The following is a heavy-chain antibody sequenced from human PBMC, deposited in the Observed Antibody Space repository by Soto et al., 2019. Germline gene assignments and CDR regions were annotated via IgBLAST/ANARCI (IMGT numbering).Heavy chain of an antibody. D-gene: IGHD5-18*01. V-gene: IGHV3-53*01. J-gene: IGHJ4*02. CDR1: GFIVSSNY. CDR3: ARDLSPRGYTYGYAY. Sequence: TGGSLRLSCAASGFIVSSNYMSWVRQAPGKGLEWVSVIYSGGGTYYADSVKGRFTISRDNSKNTLYLQMSSLSAEDTAVYYCARDLSPRGYTYGYAYWGRGTLVTVSS. CDR2: IYSGGGT.